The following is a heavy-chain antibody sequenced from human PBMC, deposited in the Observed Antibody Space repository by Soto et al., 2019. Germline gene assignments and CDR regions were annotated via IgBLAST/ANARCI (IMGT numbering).Heavy chain of an antibody. J-gene: IGHJ4*02. CDR1: GYAFTSYD. Sequence: ASVTVSCQTSGYAFTSYDINWVRQATGQGLEWMGWMNPNSGNTGYAQKFQGRVTMTRNTSISTAYMELNSLRAGDTAVYYRASPSLNYDFWSGLEYFDYWGQGTLVTVSS. V-gene: IGHV1-8*01. D-gene: IGHD3-3*01. CDR3: ASPSLNYDFWSGLEYFDY. CDR2: MNPNSGNT.